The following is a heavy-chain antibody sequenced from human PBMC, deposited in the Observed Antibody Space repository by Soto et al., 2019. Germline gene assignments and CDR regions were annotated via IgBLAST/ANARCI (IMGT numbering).Heavy chain of an antibody. CDR3: ARHGRLDVAPLN. J-gene: IGHJ4*02. CDR2: IYYSGST. V-gene: IGHV4-39*01. CDR1: GGSISSSSYY. D-gene: IGHD2-15*01. Sequence: QLQLQESGPGLVKPSETLSLTCTVSGGSISSSSYYWGWIRQPPGKGLEWIGSIYYSGSTYYNPSLKSRVTISVDTSKNQFSLKLSSVTAADTAVYYCARHGRLDVAPLNWGQGTLVTVSS.